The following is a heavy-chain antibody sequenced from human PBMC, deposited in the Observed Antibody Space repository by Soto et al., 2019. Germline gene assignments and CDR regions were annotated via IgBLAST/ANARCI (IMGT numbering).Heavy chain of an antibody. J-gene: IGHJ6*02. CDR3: TTAQTGFWSGYYTEDYYYYYGMDV. CDR2: IKSKTDGGTT. CDR1: GFTFSNAW. D-gene: IGHD3-3*01. V-gene: IGHV3-15*07. Sequence: PGGSLRLSCAASGFTFSNAWMNWVRQAPGKGLEWVGRIKSKTDGGTTDYAAPVKGRFTISRDDSKNTLYLQMNSLKTEDTAVYYCTTAQTGFWSGYYTEDYYYYYGMDVWGQGTTVTVSS.